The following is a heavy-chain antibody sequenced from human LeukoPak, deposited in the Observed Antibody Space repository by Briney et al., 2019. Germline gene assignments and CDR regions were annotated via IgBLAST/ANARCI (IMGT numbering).Heavy chain of an antibody. CDR1: GYTFTSYG. Sequence: GASVKVSCKXSGYTFTSYGISWVRQAPGQGLEWMGRISAYNGNTNYAQKLQGRVTMTTDTSTSTAYMELRSLRSDDTAVYYCARDAAEYDFWSGYYTGILGYWGQGTLVTVSS. V-gene: IGHV1-18*01. D-gene: IGHD3-3*01. J-gene: IGHJ4*02. CDR2: ISAYNGNT. CDR3: ARDAAEYDFWSGYYTGILGY.